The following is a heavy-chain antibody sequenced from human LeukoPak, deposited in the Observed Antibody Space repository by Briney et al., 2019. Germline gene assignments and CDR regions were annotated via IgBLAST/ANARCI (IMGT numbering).Heavy chain of an antibody. D-gene: IGHD2-8*01. CDR1: GYTFTSYA. V-gene: IGHV7-4-1*02. CDR2: INTNTGNP. J-gene: IGHJ4*02. Sequence: ASVKVSCKASGYTFTSYAMNWVRQAPGQGLEWMGWINTNTGNPTYAQGFTGRFVFSLDTSVSTAYLQISSLKAEDTAVYYCAREGQDIVLMVYATGVFDYWGQGTLVTVSS. CDR3: AREGQDIVLMVYATGVFDY.